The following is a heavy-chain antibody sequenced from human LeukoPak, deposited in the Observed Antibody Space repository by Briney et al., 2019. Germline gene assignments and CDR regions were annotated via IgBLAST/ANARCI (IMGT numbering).Heavy chain of an antibody. CDR1: GFTFSSYA. Sequence: GGSLRRSCAASGFTFSSYAMSWVRQAPGKGLEWVSAISGSGGSTYYADSVKGRFTISRDNSKNTLYLQMNSLRAEDTAVYYCAKDSGYCSSTSCYAGDYWGQGTLVTVSS. V-gene: IGHV3-23*01. D-gene: IGHD2-2*01. CDR2: ISGSGGST. J-gene: IGHJ4*02. CDR3: AKDSGYCSSTSCYAGDY.